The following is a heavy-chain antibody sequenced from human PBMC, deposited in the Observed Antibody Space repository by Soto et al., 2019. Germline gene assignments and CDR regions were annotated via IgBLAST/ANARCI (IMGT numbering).Heavy chain of an antibody. CDR3: ARVRGRDKSTTVVTPGFRGDAFDI. CDR1: GYTFTSYG. J-gene: IGHJ3*02. CDR2: ISAYNGNT. V-gene: IGHV1-18*01. D-gene: IGHD4-17*01. Sequence: QVQLVQSGAEVKKPGASVKVSCKASGYTFTSYGISWVRQAPGQGLEWMGWISAYNGNTNYAQKLQGRVTMPTDTSTSTAYMELRSLRSDDTAVYYCARVRGRDKSTTVVTPGFRGDAFDIWGQGTMVTVSS.